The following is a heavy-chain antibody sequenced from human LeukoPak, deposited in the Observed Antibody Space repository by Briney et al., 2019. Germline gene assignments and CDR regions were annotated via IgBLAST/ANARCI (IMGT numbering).Heavy chain of an antibody. Sequence: GASVKVSCKASGGTFSSYTISWVRQAPGQGLEWMGRIIPILGIANYAQKFQGRVTITADKSTSTAYMELSSLRSEDTAVYYCARGPNVHPYYYMDVWGKGPRSPSP. CDR1: GGTFSSYT. V-gene: IGHV1-69*02. CDR2: IIPILGIA. CDR3: ARGPNVHPYYYMDV. J-gene: IGHJ6*03.